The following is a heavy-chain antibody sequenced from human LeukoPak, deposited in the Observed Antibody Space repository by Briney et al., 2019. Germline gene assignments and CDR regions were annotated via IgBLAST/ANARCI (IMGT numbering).Heavy chain of an antibody. J-gene: IGHJ4*02. CDR2: ISYSGST. D-gene: IGHD5-18*01. Sequence: SETLSLTCTVSGGSISSSSYHWGWIRQPPGKGLEWIGSISYSGSTYYNLSLKSRVTISVDTSKNQFSLKLNSLTAADTAVYYCARGRGDTDDYWGQGTLVTVSS. CDR3: ARGRGDTDDY. CDR1: GGSISSSSYH. V-gene: IGHV4-39*01.